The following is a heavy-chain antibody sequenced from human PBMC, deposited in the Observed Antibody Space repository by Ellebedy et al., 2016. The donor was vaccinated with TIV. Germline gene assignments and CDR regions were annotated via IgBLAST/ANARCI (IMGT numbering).Heavy chain of an antibody. J-gene: IGHJ4*02. Sequence: GESLKISCVASRFRFSGYGMHWVRQAPGKGLEWVAVISYDGSNEYYGDSVKGRFTISRDNSQNTLFLQMNSLTTEDTAVYYCARPDYWGQGTLVTVSS. CDR3: ARPDY. V-gene: IGHV3-30*03. CDR2: ISYDGSNE. CDR1: RFRFSGYG.